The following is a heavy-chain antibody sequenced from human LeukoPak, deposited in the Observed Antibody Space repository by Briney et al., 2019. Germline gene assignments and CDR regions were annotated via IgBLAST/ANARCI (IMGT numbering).Heavy chain of an antibody. CDR3: TTSLGPGELSGFDH. CDR2: IGKQSDGGTA. D-gene: IGHD3-10*01. V-gene: IGHV3-15*04. CDR1: GFTVNQAW. J-gene: IGHJ4*02. Sequence: GGSLRLSCAASGFTVNQAWMSWVRQAPGKGLEWVGRIGKQSDGGTADSAAPVKGRFMISRDDSKNMLYLQMTSLRPEDTALYYCTTSLGPGELSGFDHWGQGTLVTVAS.